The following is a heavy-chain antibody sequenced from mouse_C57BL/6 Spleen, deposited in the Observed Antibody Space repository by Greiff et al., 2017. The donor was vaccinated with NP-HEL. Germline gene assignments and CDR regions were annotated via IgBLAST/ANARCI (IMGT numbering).Heavy chain of an antibody. J-gene: IGHJ1*03. Sequence: VQLKQSGAELVRPGASVKLSCTASGFNIQDDYMHWVKQRPEQGLEWIGWIDPENGDTEYASKFQGKATITADTSSNTAYLQPSSLTAEDTAVYYCTYYGSSHWYFDGWGTGTTVTVSS. CDR1: GFNIQDDY. D-gene: IGHD1-1*01. V-gene: IGHV14-4*01. CDR2: IDPENGDT. CDR3: TYYGSSHWYFDG.